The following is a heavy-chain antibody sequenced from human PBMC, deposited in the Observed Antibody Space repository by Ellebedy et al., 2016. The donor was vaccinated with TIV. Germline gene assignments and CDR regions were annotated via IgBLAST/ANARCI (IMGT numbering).Heavy chain of an antibody. D-gene: IGHD3-10*01. V-gene: IGHV3-7*03. J-gene: IGHJ4*02. CDR1: GFTFTNYW. CDR3: ARLDAIIDVKSLDY. Sequence: GESLKISCAASGFTFTNYWMSWVRQVPGKGLEWVATIKQGGSEKYYVDSVKGRFTISRDNAKNSLYLQMNSLRAEDTAVYYCARLDAIIDVKSLDYWGQGTLVTVSS. CDR2: IKQGGSEK.